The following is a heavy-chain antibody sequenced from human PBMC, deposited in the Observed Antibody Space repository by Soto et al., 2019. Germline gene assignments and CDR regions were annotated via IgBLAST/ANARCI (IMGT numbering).Heavy chain of an antibody. J-gene: IGHJ4*02. CDR3: ARNRWNYCSSTSCYRPYYFDY. Sequence: QVQLQQWGAGLLKPSETLSLTCAVYGGSFSGYYWSWIRQPPGKGLEWIGEINHSGSTNYNPSLKSRVTISVDTSKNQFSLKLSSVTAADTAVYYCARNRWNYCSSTSCYRPYYFDYWGQGTLVTVSS. D-gene: IGHD2-2*01. CDR1: GGSFSGYY. V-gene: IGHV4-34*01. CDR2: INHSGST.